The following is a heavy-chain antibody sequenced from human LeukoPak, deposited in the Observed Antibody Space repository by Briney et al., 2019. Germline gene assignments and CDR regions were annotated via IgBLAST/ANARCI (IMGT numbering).Heavy chain of an antibody. Sequence: PGGSLRLSCAASGFTFSSYSMNWVRQAPRKGLEWVSSISSSSSYIYYADSVKGRFTISRDNAKNSLYLQMNSLRAEDTAAYYCARGDTYGDYVPITYFDYWGQGTLVTVSS. CDR3: ARGDTYGDYVPITYFDY. V-gene: IGHV3-21*01. CDR2: ISSSSSYI. CDR1: GFTFSSYS. D-gene: IGHD4-17*01. J-gene: IGHJ4*02.